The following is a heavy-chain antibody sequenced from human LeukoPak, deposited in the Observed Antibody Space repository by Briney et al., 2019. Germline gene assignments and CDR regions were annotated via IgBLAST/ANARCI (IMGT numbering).Heavy chain of an antibody. V-gene: IGHV3-21*01. CDR2: ISSSSSYI. Sequence: GGSLRLSCAASGFTFSSYSMNWVRQAPGKGLEWVSSISSSSSYIYYADSVKGRFTISRDNAKNSLYLQMSSLRAEDTAVYYCARAPYYYYDSGSGTRVTGNPDYWGQGTLVTVS. CDR3: ARAPYYYYDSGSGTRVTGNPDY. CDR1: GFTFSSYS. D-gene: IGHD3-10*01. J-gene: IGHJ4*02.